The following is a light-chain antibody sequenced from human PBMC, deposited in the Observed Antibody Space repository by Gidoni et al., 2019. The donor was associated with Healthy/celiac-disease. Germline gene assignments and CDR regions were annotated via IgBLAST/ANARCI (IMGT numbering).Light chain of an antibody. CDR1: QSISSY. V-gene: IGKV1-39*01. Sequence: DIQMTKSPSSLSASVGDRVTITCRASQSISSYLNWYQQKPGKAPKLLIYAASSLQSGVPSRFSGSGSGTDFTLTISSLQPEDFATYYCQQSYSTLYTFGQGTKLEIQ. CDR2: AAS. CDR3: QQSYSTLYT. J-gene: IGKJ2*01.